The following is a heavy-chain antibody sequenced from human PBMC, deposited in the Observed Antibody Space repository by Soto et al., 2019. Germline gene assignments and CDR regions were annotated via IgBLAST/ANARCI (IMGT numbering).Heavy chain of an antibody. D-gene: IGHD6-13*01. Sequence: GESLKISCKGSGYSFTSYWIVWVRQMPGKGLEWMGIIYPGDSDTRYSPSFQGQVTISADKSVSTASLQWSSLKASDTAMYYCARTSAAGKYYYGMDVWGQGTTVTSP. CDR3: ARTSAAGKYYYGMDV. CDR2: IYPGDSDT. CDR1: GYSFTSYW. J-gene: IGHJ6*02. V-gene: IGHV5-51*01.